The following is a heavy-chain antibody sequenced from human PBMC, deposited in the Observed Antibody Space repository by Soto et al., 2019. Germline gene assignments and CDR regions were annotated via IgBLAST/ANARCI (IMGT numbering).Heavy chain of an antibody. Sequence: QIILKESGPSLVKPTQTVTLTCTFSGFSITNTGVTVGPIRQPPVKALECLALVYLHDDKRYNPSLRNRLTIAKDTSKNRVVLTLANVGPVDTATYYCAHSHFEILTGPFDSWGRGTLVTLSS. CDR2: VYLHDDK. CDR3: AHSHFEILTGPFDS. V-gene: IGHV2-5*01. CDR1: GFSITNTGVT. J-gene: IGHJ5*01. D-gene: IGHD3-9*01.